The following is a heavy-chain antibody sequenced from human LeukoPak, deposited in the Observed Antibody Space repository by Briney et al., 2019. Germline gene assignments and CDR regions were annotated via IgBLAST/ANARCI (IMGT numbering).Heavy chain of an antibody. CDR1: GFTFSSYG. Sequence: GGSLRLSCAASGFTFSSYGMHWVRQAPGKGLEWVAVISYDGSNKYYADSVKGRFTISRDNSKYTLYLQMNSLRAEDTAVYYCAKRYCSGGSCYPDYWGQGTLVTVSS. CDR3: AKRYCSGGSCYPDY. D-gene: IGHD2-15*01. J-gene: IGHJ4*02. CDR2: ISYDGSNK. V-gene: IGHV3-30*18.